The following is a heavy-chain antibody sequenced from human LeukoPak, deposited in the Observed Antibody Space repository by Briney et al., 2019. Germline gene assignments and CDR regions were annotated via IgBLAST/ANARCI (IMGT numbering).Heavy chain of an antibody. V-gene: IGHV3-23*01. Sequence: GGSLGLSCAASGVTLSRYAVNWVRQAPGRGLEWVSYISPSGDSTVYAESVKGQFTISRDNSKNMLYLQMDSLRAEDTAIYYCVRKVYYYMDVWGKGTTVTVSS. CDR3: VRKVYYYMDV. CDR2: ISPSGDST. J-gene: IGHJ6*03. CDR1: GVTLSRYA.